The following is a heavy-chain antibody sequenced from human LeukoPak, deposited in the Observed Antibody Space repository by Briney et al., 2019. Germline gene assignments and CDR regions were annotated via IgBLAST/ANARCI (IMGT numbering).Heavy chain of an antibody. V-gene: IGHV1-2*06. Sequence: GASVKVSCKASGYTFTGYYMHWVRQAPGQGLEWMGRINPNSGGTNYAQKFQGRVTMTRDKSISTAYMELSRLRSDDTAVYYCARPNCSSTSCYAETQNWFDPWGQGTLVTVSS. J-gene: IGHJ5*02. CDR3: ARPNCSSTSCYAETQNWFDP. CDR2: INPNSGGT. D-gene: IGHD2-2*01. CDR1: GYTFTGYY.